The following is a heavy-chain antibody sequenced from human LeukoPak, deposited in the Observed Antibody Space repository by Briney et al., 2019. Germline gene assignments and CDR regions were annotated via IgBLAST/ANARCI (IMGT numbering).Heavy chain of an antibody. CDR1: GDSVSSNSVT. Sequence: SQTLSLTCAISGDSVSSNSVTWNWIRQSPSRGLEWLGRTYYRSTWYNDYAVSVRGRITVNPETSKNQFPLHLNSATPEDTAVYYCARRLTQYDCFDPWGQGILVTVSS. D-gene: IGHD2-2*01. CDR2: TYYRSTWYN. J-gene: IGHJ5*02. CDR3: ARRLTQYDCFDP. V-gene: IGHV6-1*01.